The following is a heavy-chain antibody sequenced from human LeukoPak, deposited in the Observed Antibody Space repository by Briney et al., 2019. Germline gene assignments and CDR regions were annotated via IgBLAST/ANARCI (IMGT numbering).Heavy chain of an antibody. J-gene: IGHJ3*02. D-gene: IGHD1-14*01. Sequence: PSETLSLTCAVSGGSISSYYWSWIRQPPGKGLEWIGYIYYSGSTSYNPSLKSRVTISVDTSKNQFSLKLSSVTAADTAVYYCARESVSPSDAFDIWGQGTMVTVSS. CDR2: IYYSGST. CDR3: ARESVSPSDAFDI. V-gene: IGHV4-59*01. CDR1: GGSISSYY.